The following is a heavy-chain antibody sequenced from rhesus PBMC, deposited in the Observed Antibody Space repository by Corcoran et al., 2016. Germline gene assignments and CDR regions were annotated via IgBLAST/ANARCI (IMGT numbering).Heavy chain of an antibody. J-gene: IGHJ4*01. CDR2: ITQRGST. Sequence: QVQLQESGPGLVEPSATLSLTCAVSGGSLSSGYSYWSWIRQPPGTGLEWIGYITQRGSTRYNPSLKSRLASPRDHPNTQFSMKLGSVTAADPGVSYCARVPDWGHYYDATCDSWGQAVLVTF. D-gene: IGHD3-34*01. V-gene: IGHV4-122*02. CDR3: ARVPDWGHYYDATCDS. CDR1: GGSLSSGYSY.